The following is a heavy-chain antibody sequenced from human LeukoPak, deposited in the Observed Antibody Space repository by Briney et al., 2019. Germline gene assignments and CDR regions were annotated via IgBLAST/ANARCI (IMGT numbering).Heavy chain of an antibody. CDR2: ISGSGGST. J-gene: IGHJ4*02. V-gene: IGHV3-23*01. D-gene: IGHD5-12*01. CDR1: GFTFSSYA. CDR3: ARDSGYDRLYPDY. Sequence: GGSLRLSCAASGFTFSSYAMSWVRQAPGKGLEWVSAISGSGGSTYYADSVKGRFTISRDNSKNTLYLQMNSLRAEDTAVYYCARDSGYDRLYPDYWGQGTLVTVSS.